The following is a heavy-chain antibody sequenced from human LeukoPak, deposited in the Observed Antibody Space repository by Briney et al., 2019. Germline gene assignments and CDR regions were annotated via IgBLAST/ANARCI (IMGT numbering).Heavy chain of an antibody. D-gene: IGHD2-15*01. CDR3: AREITLTGYKYGLGFNY. V-gene: IGHV4-61*02. J-gene: IGHJ4*02. CDR1: GGSIRSGSYY. Sequence: SQTLSLTCTVSGGSIRSGSYYWSWIRQPAGKGLEWIGRIYTTGSTNYNPSLKSRVTISLDTSKNQFSLKLRSVTAADTAVYYCAREITLTGYKYGLGFNYWGQGTLVTVSS. CDR2: IYTTGST.